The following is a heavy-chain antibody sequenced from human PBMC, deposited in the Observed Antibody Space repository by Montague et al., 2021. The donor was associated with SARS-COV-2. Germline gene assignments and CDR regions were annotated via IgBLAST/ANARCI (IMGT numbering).Heavy chain of an antibody. CDR1: GGSITNNIDY. CDR3: ARLNRYFDSSGSPSAFDF. V-gene: IGHV4-39*02. CDR2: IYYTGNT. D-gene: IGHD3-22*01. J-gene: IGHJ3*01. Sequence: SETLSLTCTVSGGSITNNIDYWAWIRQPPGKGLECVGSIYYTGNTXYNPSLKSRVTIPVVTSKNHFTLKLTSVTAAETAVYYCARLNRYFDSSGSPSAFDFWGQGTQVTVSS.